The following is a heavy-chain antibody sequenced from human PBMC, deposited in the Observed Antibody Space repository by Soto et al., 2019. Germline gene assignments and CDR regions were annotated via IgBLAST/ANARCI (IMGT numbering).Heavy chain of an antibody. CDR3: ARIGVSSGHESPDFDS. D-gene: IGHD3-16*01. V-gene: IGHV1-46*02. CDR1: GYTFNSHY. Sequence: ASVKVSCKASGYTFNSHYMHWVRQAPGQGLEYIGIINPRGSGTNYAADLQGRVTMTTDTSTSTAYMELRGLRSDDTAVYYCARIGVSSGHESPDFDSWGQGTLVTVSS. CDR2: INPRGSGT. J-gene: IGHJ4*02.